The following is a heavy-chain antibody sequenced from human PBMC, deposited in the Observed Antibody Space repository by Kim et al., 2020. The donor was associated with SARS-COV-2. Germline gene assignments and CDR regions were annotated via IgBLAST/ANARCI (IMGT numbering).Heavy chain of an antibody. J-gene: IGHJ6*02. Sequence: LSLTCAASGFAFSSYAMGWVRQAPGKGLEWVSGISGSGGSAYYADSVKGRFTISRGNSDNTLYLQMNSLRAEDTAIYYCAKDRSCIEVAGTDGCYYYYGMDVWGQGTTVTVS. D-gene: IGHD6-19*01. CDR3: AKDRSCIEVAGTDGCYYYYGMDV. CDR1: GFAFSSYA. CDR2: ISGSGGSA. V-gene: IGHV3-23*01.